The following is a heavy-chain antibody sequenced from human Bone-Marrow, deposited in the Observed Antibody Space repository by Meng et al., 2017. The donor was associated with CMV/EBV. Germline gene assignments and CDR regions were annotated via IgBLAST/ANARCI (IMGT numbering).Heavy chain of an antibody. J-gene: IGHJ4*02. Sequence: GESLKISCAASGFTFSRYWMHWVRQAPGKGLVWVSRISSDGSTTNYADSVKGRFTISRDNAKNTLYLQLNSLRAEDTAVYYCARDPLASYLDYWGQGTLVTVSS. CDR2: ISSDGSTT. CDR3: ARDPLASYLDY. V-gene: IGHV3-74*01. CDR1: GFTFSRYW.